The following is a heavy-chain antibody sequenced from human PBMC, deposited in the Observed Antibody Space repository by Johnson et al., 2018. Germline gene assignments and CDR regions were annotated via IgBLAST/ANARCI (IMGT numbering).Heavy chain of an antibody. V-gene: IGHV4-59*01. CDR3: ARGRGGYDLAPAFDI. D-gene: IGHD5-12*01. Sequence: QVQLQESGPGLVKPSETXSLTCTVSGGSISSYYWSWIRQPPGKGLEWIGYIYYSGSTNYTPSLKSRVTISVDTSKNQFTLKLGSVTPADTAVYYCARGRGGYDLAPAFDIWGQGTMVTVSS. CDR1: GGSISSYY. J-gene: IGHJ3*02. CDR2: IYYSGST.